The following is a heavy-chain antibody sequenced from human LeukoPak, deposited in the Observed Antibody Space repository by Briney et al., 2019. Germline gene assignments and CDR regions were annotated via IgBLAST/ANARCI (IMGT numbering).Heavy chain of an antibody. CDR1: GFSFNNYA. CDR2: ISYDGGDK. D-gene: IGHD3-16*01. J-gene: IGHJ4*02. CDR3: VKEGVEYSYSYGDY. V-gene: IGHV3-30*18. Sequence: GGSLRLTCAASGFSFNNYAMYWVRQAPGKGLEWVALISYDGGDKYYAESMKGRITISRDNAENTLYLQMNNLRPDDTAFYFCVKEGVEYSYSYGDYWGQGTLVTVSS.